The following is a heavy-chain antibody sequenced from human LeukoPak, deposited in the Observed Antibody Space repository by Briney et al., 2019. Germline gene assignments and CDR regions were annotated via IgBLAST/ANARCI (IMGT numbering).Heavy chain of an antibody. CDR2: IWYDGSNK. CDR1: GFTFSSYG. Sequence: GGSLRLSCAASGFTFSSYGMHWVRQAPGKGLEWVAVIWYDGSNKYYADSVKGRFTISRDNSKNTLYLQMNSLRAEDTAVYYCARGPLIAAAGTWWDQGTPVTVSS. D-gene: IGHD6-13*01. J-gene: IGHJ4*02. CDR3: ARGPLIAAAGTW. V-gene: IGHV3-33*01.